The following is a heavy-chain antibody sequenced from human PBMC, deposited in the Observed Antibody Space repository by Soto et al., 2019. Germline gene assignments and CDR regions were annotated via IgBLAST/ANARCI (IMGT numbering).Heavy chain of an antibody. Sequence: ASVKVSCKASGYTFTSYGISWVRQAPGQGLEWMGWISAYNGNTNYAQKLQGRVTITTDTSTSTAYMELRSLRSDDTAVYYCAKPPNYYDSSGYYDYWGQGTLVTVSS. D-gene: IGHD3-22*01. V-gene: IGHV1-18*01. CDR1: GYTFTSYG. CDR2: ISAYNGNT. J-gene: IGHJ4*02. CDR3: AKPPNYYDSSGYYDY.